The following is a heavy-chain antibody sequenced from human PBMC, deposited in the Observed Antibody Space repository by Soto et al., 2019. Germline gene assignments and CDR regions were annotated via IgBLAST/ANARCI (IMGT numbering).Heavy chain of an antibody. CDR3: ARHFSGTSSNYDY. V-gene: IGHV5-51*01. CDR1: GYSFTSYW. D-gene: IGHD3-10*01. CDR2: IYPGDSDT. Sequence: PGESLKISCKGSGYSFTSYWIAWVRQMPGKGLEGVGIIYPGDSDTRYSPSFQGQVTISADKSIITAYLQWSSLKASDTAMYYGARHFSGTSSNYDYWGQGTLVTVSS. J-gene: IGHJ4*02.